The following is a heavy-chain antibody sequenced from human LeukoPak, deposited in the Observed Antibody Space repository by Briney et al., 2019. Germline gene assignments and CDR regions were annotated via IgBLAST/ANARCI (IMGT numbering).Heavy chain of an antibody. Sequence: SVKVSCKASGGTCSSYAISWVRQAPGQGLEWMGGIIPIFGTANYARKFQGRVTITADESASTAYMELSSLRSEDTAVYYCASVLGYCSGGSCYEAYYYMDVWGKGTTVTVSS. V-gene: IGHV1-69*01. J-gene: IGHJ6*03. CDR1: GGTCSSYA. CDR2: IIPIFGTA. D-gene: IGHD2-15*01. CDR3: ASVLGYCSGGSCYEAYYYMDV.